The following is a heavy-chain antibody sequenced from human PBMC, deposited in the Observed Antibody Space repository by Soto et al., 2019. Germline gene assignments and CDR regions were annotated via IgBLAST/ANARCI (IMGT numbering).Heavy chain of an antibody. D-gene: IGHD3-10*01. V-gene: IGHV4-30-2*01. J-gene: IGHJ4*02. CDR1: GGSISSGCYS. Sequence: SETLSLTCAVSGGSISSGCYSWSWIRQPPGKGLEWIGYIYHSGSTYYNPSLKSRVTISVDRSKNQFSLKLSSVTAADTAVYYCARNSITMVRGVPRAVYFDPWGQGTLVTVSS. CDR3: ARNSITMVRGVPRAVYFDP. CDR2: IYHSGST.